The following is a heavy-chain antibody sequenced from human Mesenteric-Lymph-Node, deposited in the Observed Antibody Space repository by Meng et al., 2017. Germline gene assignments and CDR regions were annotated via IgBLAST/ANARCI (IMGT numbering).Heavy chain of an antibody. J-gene: IGHJ3*02. Sequence: SETLSLTCTVSDGSISGSSYYWGWIRQPPGKGLEWIATIYYRGSTYYNPSLKSRLTISVDTSKSHFSLQLSSVTAADTAMYYCARDRGVSGSPDAFDTWGQGTMVTVSS. CDR3: ARDRGVSGSPDAFDT. V-gene: IGHV4-39*07. D-gene: IGHD3-10*01. CDR2: IYYRGST. CDR1: DGSISGSSYY.